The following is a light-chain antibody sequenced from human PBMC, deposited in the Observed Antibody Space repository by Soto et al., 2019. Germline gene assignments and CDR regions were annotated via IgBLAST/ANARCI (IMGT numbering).Light chain of an antibody. CDR1: SCNIGAGYD. V-gene: IGLV1-40*01. Sequence: QSVLTQPPSVSGATGQRVTISCTGSSCNIGAGYDVHWYQQRPGTAPKLLIFGNINPPSGDPDRFSGSKSGTSASLAITGLQAEDEGDYYCQSYDSTLSARYVFGTGTKVTVL. CDR2: GNI. CDR3: QSYDSTLSARYV. J-gene: IGLJ1*01.